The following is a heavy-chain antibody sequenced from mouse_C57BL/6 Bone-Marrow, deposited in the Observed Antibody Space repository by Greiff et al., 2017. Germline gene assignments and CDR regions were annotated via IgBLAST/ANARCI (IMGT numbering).Heavy chain of an antibody. V-gene: IGHV1-43*01. CDR1: GYSFTGYY. CDR2: INPSTGGT. D-gene: IGHD1-1*01. CDR3: AREDYYGYFDY. Sequence: VHVKQSGPELVKPGASVKISCKASGYSFTGYYMHWVKQSSEKSLEWIGEINPSTGGTSYNQKFKGKATLTVDKSSSTAYMQLKSLTSEDSAVYYCAREDYYGYFDYWGQGTTLTVSS. J-gene: IGHJ2*01.